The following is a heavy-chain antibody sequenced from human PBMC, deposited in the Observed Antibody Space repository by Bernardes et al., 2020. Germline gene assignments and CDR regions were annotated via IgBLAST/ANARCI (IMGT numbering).Heavy chain of an antibody. J-gene: IGHJ4*02. Sequence: SETLSLTCAVHGGSLSDYYWHWIRQPPGKGLEWIGEISYSGITNYNPSLKSRVTISVDTSKRQFPLKLNSVTAADTAVYYCARFGVAAAGTSLDSWGQGTLVTVSS. CDR2: ISYSGIT. D-gene: IGHD6-13*01. CDR1: GGSLSDYY. CDR3: ARFGVAAAGTSLDS. V-gene: IGHV4-34*01.